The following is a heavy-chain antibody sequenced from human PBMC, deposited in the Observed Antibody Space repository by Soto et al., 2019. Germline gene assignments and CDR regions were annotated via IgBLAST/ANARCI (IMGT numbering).Heavy chain of an antibody. J-gene: IGHJ4*01. CDR3: AKEVEVAGDLDY. Sequence: GGSLRLSCVASGFAFSSYGIHWVRQAPGEGLEWAGVISSNVRITYYADYVRGRFTISRDNYRNTLYLQMARLRPDDTAVYYGAKEVEVAGDLDYWGHGTLVTVSS. V-gene: IGHV3-30*18. D-gene: IGHD6-19*01. CDR1: GFAFSSYG. CDR2: ISSNVRIT.